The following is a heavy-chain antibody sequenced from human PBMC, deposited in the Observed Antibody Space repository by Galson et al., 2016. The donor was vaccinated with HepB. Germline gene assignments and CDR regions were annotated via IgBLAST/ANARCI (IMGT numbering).Heavy chain of an antibody. CDR2: IYHTGTT. Sequence: SETLSLTCVVSGGSISSNNWWSWLRQPPGKGLEWIGEIYHTGTTSYNPSLERRVTISLDKSKNQFSLKLSSVTAADTAVYYCAPLGYCSGDTCHRVYWGQGTLVTVSS. V-gene: IGHV4-4*02. CDR1: GGSISSNNW. J-gene: IGHJ4*02. CDR3: APLGYCSGDTCHRVY. D-gene: IGHD2-15*01.